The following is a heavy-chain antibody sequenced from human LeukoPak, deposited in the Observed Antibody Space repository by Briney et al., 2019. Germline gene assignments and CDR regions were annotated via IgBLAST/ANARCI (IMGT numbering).Heavy chain of an antibody. Sequence: SETLSLTCTVSGGSISSYYWSWIRQPPGKGLEWIGYIYYSGSTNYNPSLKSRVTISVDTSKNQFSLKLSSVTAADTAVYYCARLSRLGNIVVVPANAFDIWGQGTMVTVSS. V-gene: IGHV4-59*01. CDR3: ARLSRLGNIVVVPANAFDI. CDR1: GGSISSYY. J-gene: IGHJ3*02. CDR2: IYYSGST. D-gene: IGHD2-2*01.